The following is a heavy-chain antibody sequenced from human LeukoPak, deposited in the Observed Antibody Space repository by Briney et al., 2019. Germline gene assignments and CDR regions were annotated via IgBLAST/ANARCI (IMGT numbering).Heavy chain of an antibody. J-gene: IGHJ4*02. CDR3: ARDRGYSSSAVYDY. D-gene: IGHD6-6*01. CDR1: GGSISSGGYY. V-gene: IGHV4-31*03. CDR2: IYYSGST. Sequence: SETLSLTCTVSGGSISSGGYYWSWIRQHPGKGLEWIGYIYYSGSTYYNPSLKSRVTISVDTSKNQFSLKLSSVTAADTAVYYCARDRGYSSSAVYDYWGQGTLVTVSS.